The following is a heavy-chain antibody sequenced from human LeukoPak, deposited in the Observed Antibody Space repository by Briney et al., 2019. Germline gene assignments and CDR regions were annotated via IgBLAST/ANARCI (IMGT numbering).Heavy chain of an antibody. J-gene: IGHJ3*02. D-gene: IGHD3-3*01. CDR3: ARAHVLRFLEWLPGAFDI. Sequence: GGSLRLSCAASGFTFSDYYMSWIRQAPGKGLEWVSYISSSGSTIYYADSVKGRFTISRDNAKNSLYLQMNSLRAEDAAVYYCARAHVLRFLEWLPGAFDIWGQGTMVTVSS. CDR1: GFTFSDYY. CDR2: ISSSGSTI. V-gene: IGHV3-11*01.